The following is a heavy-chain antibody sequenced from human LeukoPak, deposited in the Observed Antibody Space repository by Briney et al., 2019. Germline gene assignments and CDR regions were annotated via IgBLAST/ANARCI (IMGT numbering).Heavy chain of an antibody. CDR2: ISDSGGRT. J-gene: IGHJ4*02. CDR3: AKSGSCDS. V-gene: IGHV3-23*01. CDR1: GFTFTNYG. Sequence: GGSLRLSCAASGFTFTNYGMSWVRQAPGKGLEWVSAISDSGGRTYYADSVKGRFTISRDASKNTVYLQMNSLRAEDTAVYYCAKSGSCDSWGQGTLVTVSS.